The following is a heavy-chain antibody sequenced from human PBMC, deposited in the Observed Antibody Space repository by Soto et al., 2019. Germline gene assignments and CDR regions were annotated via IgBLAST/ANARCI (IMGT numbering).Heavy chain of an antibody. CDR1: GFTFKSFA. V-gene: IGHV3-23*01. D-gene: IGHD3-22*01. CDR3: AKHRYHSTPLYDSLEY. CDR2: ISGSGSVT. Sequence: GGSLRLSCAASGFTFKSFAMTWVRQAPGKGLEWVSYISGSGSVTYSADSVRGRFTISRDNSKNTLYLHMNSLGAEDTAIYYCAKHRYHSTPLYDSLEYWGRGTLVNVSS. J-gene: IGHJ4*02.